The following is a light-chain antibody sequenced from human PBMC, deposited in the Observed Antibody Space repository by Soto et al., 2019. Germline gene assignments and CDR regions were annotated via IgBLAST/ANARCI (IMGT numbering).Light chain of an antibody. V-gene: IGLV2-23*01. CDR2: EDT. J-gene: IGLJ3*02. CDR1: SNYNL. Sequence: QSALTQPASVSGSPGQSVTISCTGTSNYNLVSWYQQHPGKAPKLIIYEDTKRPSGVSDRFSGSKSGNTASLTVSGLRAEDEADYFCCSYKTTTTVVFGGGTKVTVL. CDR3: CSYKTTTTVV.